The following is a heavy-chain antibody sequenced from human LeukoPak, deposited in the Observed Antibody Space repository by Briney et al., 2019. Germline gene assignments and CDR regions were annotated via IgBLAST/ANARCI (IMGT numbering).Heavy chain of an antibody. J-gene: IGHJ6*02. CDR1: GFTFSSYW. Sequence: PGGSLRLSCAASGFTFSSYWMSWVRQAPGKGLEWVANIKQDGSEKYYVDSVKGRFTISRGNAKNSLYLQMNSLRAEDTAVYYCARLPGIAVAGMPYYYYYGMDVWGQGTTVTVSS. V-gene: IGHV3-7*01. D-gene: IGHD6-19*01. CDR3: ARLPGIAVAGMPYYYYYGMDV. CDR2: IKQDGSEK.